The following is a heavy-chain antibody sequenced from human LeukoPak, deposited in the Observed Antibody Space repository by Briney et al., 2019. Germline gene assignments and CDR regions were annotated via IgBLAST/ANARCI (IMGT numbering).Heavy chain of an antibody. CDR1: GYTFTSHA. CDR2: INTGTGNP. V-gene: IGHV7-4-1*02. J-gene: IGHJ4*02. D-gene: IGHD3-10*01. CDR3: ASFGAHSFDY. Sequence: ASMKVSCKTSGYTFTSHAMNWVRQAPGQGLEFMGWINTGTGNPTYAQGFTGRFVFSLDTSVSTAYLQISTLKPEDTAVYYCASFGAHSFDYWGQGTLVTVSS.